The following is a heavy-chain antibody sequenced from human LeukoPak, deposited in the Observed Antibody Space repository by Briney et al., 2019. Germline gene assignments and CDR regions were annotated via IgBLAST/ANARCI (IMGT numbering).Heavy chain of an antibody. CDR1: GGSISSYY. CDR3: ARGRWGGVDY. D-gene: IGHD4-23*01. CDR2: IYYSGST. Sequence: KPSETLSLTCTVSGGSISSYYWSWIRQPPGKGLEWIGYIYYSGSTNYNPSLKSRVTISVDTSKNQFSLKLSSVTAADTAVYYCARGRWGGVDYWGQGTLVTVPS. J-gene: IGHJ4*02. V-gene: IGHV4-59*01.